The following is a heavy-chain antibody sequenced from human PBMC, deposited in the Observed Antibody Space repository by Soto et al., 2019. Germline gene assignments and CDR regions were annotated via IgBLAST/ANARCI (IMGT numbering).Heavy chain of an antibody. J-gene: IGHJ4*02. D-gene: IGHD1-26*01. CDR2: IYYSGST. V-gene: IGHV4-59*01. CDR1: GGSISSYY. Sequence: SETLSLTCTVSGGSISSYYWSWIRQPPGKGLEWIGYIYYSGSTNYNPSLKSRVTISVDTSKNQFSLKLSSVTAADTAVYYCARGYSGSYGPFVNWGQGTLVTVSS. CDR3: ARGYSGSYGPFVN.